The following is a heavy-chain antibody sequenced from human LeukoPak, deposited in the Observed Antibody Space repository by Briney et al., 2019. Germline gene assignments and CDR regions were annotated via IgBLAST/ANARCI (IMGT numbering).Heavy chain of an antibody. CDR3: AKDLWFGELRGTYDY. V-gene: IGHV3-23*01. CDR1: GFTFSNYA. D-gene: IGHD3-10*01. Sequence: GGSLRLSCAASGFTFSNYAMSWVRQAPGKGLEWVSAISGSGAYTYYADSVKGRFTISRDNSKNTLYLQMNSLRAEDTAVYYCAKDLWFGELRGTYDYWGQGTLVTVSS. CDR2: ISGSGAYT. J-gene: IGHJ4*02.